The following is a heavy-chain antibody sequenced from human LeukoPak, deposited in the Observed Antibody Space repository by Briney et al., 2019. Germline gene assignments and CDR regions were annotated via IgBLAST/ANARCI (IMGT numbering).Heavy chain of an antibody. D-gene: IGHD4-17*01. J-gene: IGHJ4*02. V-gene: IGHV3-23*01. Sequence: GGSLRLSCAASGFTFSTYAMSWVRQAPGKGLEWVSAISGSDDRTWYTDSVKGRFTISRDNSKNTLYLQMNTLRAEDTVVYYCAGLTTTVTTPFDYWGQGTLVTVPS. CDR3: AGLTTTVTTPFDY. CDR1: GFTFSTYA. CDR2: ISGSDDRT.